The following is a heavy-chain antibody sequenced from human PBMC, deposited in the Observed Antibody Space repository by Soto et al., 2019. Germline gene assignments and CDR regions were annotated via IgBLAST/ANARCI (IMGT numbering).Heavy chain of an antibody. V-gene: IGHV1-69*01. J-gene: IGHJ4*02. CDR3: SRAIAAAAHGGY. D-gene: IGHD6-13*01. Sequence: QGQLVQSGAEVKKHGSSVQGSCKASGGTLRRYAISWVRQAPGQGLEWMGGIIPIFGTANYAQKCQGRVTITADEYKSTAYMELSSLRSEDTAGYYWSRAIAAAAHGGYWGQGTLVTVSS. CDR2: IIPIFGTA. CDR1: GGTLRRYA.